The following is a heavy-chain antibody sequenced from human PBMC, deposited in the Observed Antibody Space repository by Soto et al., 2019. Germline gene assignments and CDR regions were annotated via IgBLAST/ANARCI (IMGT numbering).Heavy chain of an antibody. CDR3: AKDGGVTQGY. V-gene: IGHV3-30*18. J-gene: IGHJ4*02. CDR2: ISYDGSNK. D-gene: IGHD3-16*01. Sequence: QPGGSLRLSCAASGFTFSSYGMHWVRQAPGKGLEWVAVISYDGSNKYYADSVKGRFTISRDNSKNTLYLQMNSLRAEDTAVYYCAKDGGVTQGYWGQGTLVTVSS. CDR1: GFTFSSYG.